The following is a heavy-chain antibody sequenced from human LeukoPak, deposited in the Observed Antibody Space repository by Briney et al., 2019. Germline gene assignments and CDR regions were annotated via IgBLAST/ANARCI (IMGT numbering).Heavy chain of an antibody. CDR2: IYYSGST. J-gene: IGHJ4*02. CDR3: ARGSGWYFY. Sequence: SETLSLTCTVSGGSISNYYWSWIRQPPGKGLEWIGYIYYSGSTKYNPSLNSRVTISQDTSKNQFSLKLSSVTAADTAVYYCARGSGWYFYWGQGALVTVSS. V-gene: IGHV4-59*08. D-gene: IGHD6-13*01. CDR1: GGSISNYY.